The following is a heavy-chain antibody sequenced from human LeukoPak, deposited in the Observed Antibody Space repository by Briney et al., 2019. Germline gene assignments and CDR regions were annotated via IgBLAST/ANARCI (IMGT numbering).Heavy chain of an antibody. CDR1: GFTFSDYY. Sequence: GGSLRLSCAASGFTFSDYYMSWIRQAPGKGLEWVSYISSSSSTIYYADSVKGRFTISRDNAKNSLYLQMNSLRAEDTAVYYCARGSGSGSYYKTYYYMDVWGKGTTVTVSS. J-gene: IGHJ6*03. CDR3: ARGSGSGSYYKTYYYMDV. D-gene: IGHD3-10*01. V-gene: IGHV3-11*04. CDR2: ISSSSSTI.